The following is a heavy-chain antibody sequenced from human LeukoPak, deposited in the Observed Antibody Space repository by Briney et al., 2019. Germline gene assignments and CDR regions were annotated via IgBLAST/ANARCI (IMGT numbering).Heavy chain of an antibody. CDR2: IYYSGST. D-gene: IGHD3-10*01. J-gene: IGHJ4*02. CDR1: GGSISSYY. CDR3: ARVVYGSGDY. V-gene: IGHV4-59*12. Sequence: SETLSLTCTVSGGSISSYYWSWIRQPPGKGLEWIGYIYYSGSTNYNPSLKSRVTISVDTSKNQFSLKLSSVTAADTAVYYCARVVYGSGDYWGQGTLVTVSS.